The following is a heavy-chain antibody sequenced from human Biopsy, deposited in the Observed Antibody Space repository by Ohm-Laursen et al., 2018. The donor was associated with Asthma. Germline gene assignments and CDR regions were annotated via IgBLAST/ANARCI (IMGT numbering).Heavy chain of an antibody. J-gene: IGHJ3*02. CDR2: ISAYNGNT. Sequence: SVKVSCKASGYTFTNYAICWVRQAPGQGLEWMGWISAYNGNTKYSQKFQGRLTISRDTSASTAYMDLSSLRSEDTAVYYCARTYFDFLTGQVHDAFAMWGQGTMVTVSS. CDR1: GYTFTNYA. D-gene: IGHD3-9*01. V-gene: IGHV1-18*04. CDR3: ARTYFDFLTGQVHDAFAM.